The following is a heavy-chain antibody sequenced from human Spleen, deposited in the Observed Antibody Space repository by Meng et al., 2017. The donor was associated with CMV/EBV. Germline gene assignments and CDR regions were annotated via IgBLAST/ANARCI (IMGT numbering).Heavy chain of an antibody. Sequence: GESLKISCVGSGFTFSSYVMSWVRQAPGKGLQWVAVIWADGSIEHYTDAVRGRFTISRDNSKNTFFLQMNSLRIEDTAVYYCAKAGGPGFLEWWIDFWGQGTLVTVSS. J-gene: IGHJ4*02. V-gene: IGHV3-33*06. D-gene: IGHD3-3*01. CDR1: GFTFSSYV. CDR3: AKAGGPGFLEWWIDF. CDR2: IWADGSIE.